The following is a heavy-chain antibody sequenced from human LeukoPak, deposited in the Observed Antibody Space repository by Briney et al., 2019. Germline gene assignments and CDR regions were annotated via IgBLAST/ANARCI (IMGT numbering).Heavy chain of an antibody. V-gene: IGHV3-23*01. CDR1: GFTFSSYA. J-gene: IGHJ4*02. Sequence: GGSLRLSCAASGFTFSSYAMSRLRQAPGKGLEWVSAISGSGGSTYYADSVKGRFTISRDNSKNTLYLQMNSLRAEDTAVYYCAKENGYYGSGSYYSAGFFDYWGQGTLATVSS. CDR2: ISGSGGST. CDR3: AKENGYYGSGSYYSAGFFDY. D-gene: IGHD3-10*01.